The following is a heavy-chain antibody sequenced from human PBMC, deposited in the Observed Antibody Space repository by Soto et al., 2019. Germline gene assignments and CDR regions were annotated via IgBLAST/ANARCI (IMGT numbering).Heavy chain of an antibody. CDR1: GGSSSSDY. V-gene: IGHV4-4*07. CDR2: IYTSGST. Sequence: SETQSLTCTVSGGSSSSDYWSWIRQPGGKGLEWIGRIYTSGSTNYNPSLKSRVTMSVDTSKNQFSLKLSSVTAAHTAVYYCARGGGTGYYIDNWFYPWGQVTLVTVSS. CDR3: ARGGGTGYYIDNWFYP. J-gene: IGHJ5*02. D-gene: IGHD3-22*01.